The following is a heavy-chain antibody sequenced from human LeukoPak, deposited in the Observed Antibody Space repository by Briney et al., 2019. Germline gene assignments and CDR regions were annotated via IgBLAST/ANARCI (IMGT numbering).Heavy chain of an antibody. CDR3: AKPITVSGAIDGFDI. J-gene: IGHJ3*02. CDR1: GFTFSSYW. CDR2: IKQDGNEK. D-gene: IGHD3-3*01. V-gene: IGHV3-7*01. Sequence: GGSLRLSCAASGFTFSSYWMNWVRQAPGKGLEWVANIKQDGNEKYYVGSVKGRFTISRDNAKNSLYLQMNSLRVEDTAVYYCAKPITVSGAIDGFDIWGQGTMVTVSS.